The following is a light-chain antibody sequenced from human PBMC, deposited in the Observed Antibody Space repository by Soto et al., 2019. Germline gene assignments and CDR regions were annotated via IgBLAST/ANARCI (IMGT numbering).Light chain of an antibody. CDR2: GAS. Sequence: EDVLTQSPVTLALSPSEKTTLSCKTSQSVSSYYLAWYQQKPGQAPRPLIYGASSRATGISDRFSGSGAGTDFTLTISRLEPEDFAVYYCQQYGSSPWTFGQGTKVDIK. J-gene: IGKJ1*01. CDR1: QSVSSYY. V-gene: IGKV3-20*01. CDR3: QQYGSSPWT.